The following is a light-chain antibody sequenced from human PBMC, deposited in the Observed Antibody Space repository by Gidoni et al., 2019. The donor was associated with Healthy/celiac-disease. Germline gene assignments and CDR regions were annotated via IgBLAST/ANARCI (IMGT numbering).Light chain of an antibody. J-gene: IGKJ4*01. CDR2: DAS. CDR1: QDISKY. CDR3: QHYDNLPPVT. V-gene: IGKV1-33*01. Sequence: DIQMTQSPSSLSASVGDRVTITCQASQDISKYLNWYQQKPGKAPKLLIYDASNLETGVPSRFSGSGSGTDFTFTISSLQPEDIATYYCQHYDNLPPVTFGGXTKVEVK.